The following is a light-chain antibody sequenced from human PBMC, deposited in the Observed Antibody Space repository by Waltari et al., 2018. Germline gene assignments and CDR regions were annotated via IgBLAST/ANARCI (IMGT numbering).Light chain of an antibody. Sequence: RVMTQSPATLSVSPGERATHSCRASLSISNNLAWYQQKPGQAPRLLIYAASTRATGIPARFSGSGSGTEFTLTISSLQSEDFAIYYCQQYYGWPQSFGGGTKVEIK. J-gene: IGKJ4*01. CDR2: AAS. CDR1: LSISNN. CDR3: QQYYGWPQS. V-gene: IGKV3-15*01.